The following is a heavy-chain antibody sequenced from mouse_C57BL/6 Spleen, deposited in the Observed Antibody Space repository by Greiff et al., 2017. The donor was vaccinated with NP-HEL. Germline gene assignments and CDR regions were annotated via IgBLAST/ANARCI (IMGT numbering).Heavy chain of an antibody. CDR1: GYTFTSYW. J-gene: IGHJ2*01. CDR2: IDPSDSYT. CDR3: ASPLITTVVASFDY. Sequence: QVQLQQPGAELVKPGASVKLSCKASGYTFTSYWMQWVKQRPGQGLEWIGEIDPSDSYTNYNQKFKGKATLTVDTSSSTAYMQLSSLTSEDSAVYYGASPLITTVVASFDYWGQGTTLTVSS. V-gene: IGHV1-50*01. D-gene: IGHD1-1*01.